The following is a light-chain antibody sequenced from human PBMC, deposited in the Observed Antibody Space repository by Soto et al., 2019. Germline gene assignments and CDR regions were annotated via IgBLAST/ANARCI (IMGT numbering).Light chain of an antibody. Sequence: QSALTQPASVSGSPGQSITISCTGTSSDVGGYNYVSWYHQHPGKAPKLMIYEVSNRPSGVSNRFSGSKSGNTASLTISGLRAEDEADYYCSSYTSSSTWVFGGGTKLTVL. CDR1: SSDVGGYNY. CDR3: SSYTSSSTWV. V-gene: IGLV2-14*01. CDR2: EVS. J-gene: IGLJ3*02.